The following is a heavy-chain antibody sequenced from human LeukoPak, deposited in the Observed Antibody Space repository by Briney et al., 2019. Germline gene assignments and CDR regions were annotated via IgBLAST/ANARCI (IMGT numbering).Heavy chain of an antibody. D-gene: IGHD6-19*01. CDR1: GFTFRSYD. CDR2: ISSSGSTI. J-gene: IGHJ4*02. Sequence: GGSLRLSCAASGFTFRSYDIHWVRQATGKGLEWVSYISSSGSTIYYADSVKGRFTISRDNSKNTLYLQMNSLRAEDTAVYYCAREGWDSSGWSPSGIDYWGQGTLVTVSS. V-gene: IGHV3-48*01. CDR3: AREGWDSSGWSPSGIDY.